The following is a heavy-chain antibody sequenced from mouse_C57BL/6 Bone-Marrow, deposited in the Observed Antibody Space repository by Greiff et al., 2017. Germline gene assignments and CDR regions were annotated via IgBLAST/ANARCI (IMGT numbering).Heavy chain of an antibody. Sequence: EVQLVESGPGLVKPSQSLSLTCSVTGYSITSGYYWNWIRQFPGNNLEWMGYISYDSSNNYNPSLKNRISIPRDTSKNKFSLKLNTVTTEDTATYSCARRYYYGRSYDYWGQGTTLTVSS. CDR1: GYSITSGYY. J-gene: IGHJ2*01. V-gene: IGHV3-6*01. CDR3: ARRYYYGRSYDY. CDR2: ISYDSSN. D-gene: IGHD1-1*01.